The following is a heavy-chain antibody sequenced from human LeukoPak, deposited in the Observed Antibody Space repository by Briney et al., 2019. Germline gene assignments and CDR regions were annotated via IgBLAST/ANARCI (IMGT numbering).Heavy chain of an antibody. D-gene: IGHD5-18*01. V-gene: IGHV3-11*05. CDR3: ARAINSYGPFDY. CDR2: ISSSSSYT. J-gene: IGHJ4*02. Sequence: PGGSLRLSCAPSEFTFSDYYMSWISPAPGEGLEGVSYISSSSSYTNSADSVKGRFTISRDNAKNSLYLQMNSLRAEDTAMYYCARAINSYGPFDYWGQGTLVTVSS. CDR1: EFTFSDYY.